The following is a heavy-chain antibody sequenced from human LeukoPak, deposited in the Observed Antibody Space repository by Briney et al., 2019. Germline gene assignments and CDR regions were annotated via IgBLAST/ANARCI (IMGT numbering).Heavy chain of an antibody. J-gene: IGHJ6*04. CDR3: ARDKLERRPYYYGMDV. D-gene: IGHD1-1*01. Sequence: GASVKVSCKASGYTFTSYGISWVRQAPGQGLEWMGWISAYNGNTNYAQKLQGRVTMTTDTSTSTAYMELRSLRSDGTAVYYCARDKLERRPYYYGMDVWGKGTTVTVSS. CDR2: ISAYNGNT. V-gene: IGHV1-18*04. CDR1: GYTFTSYG.